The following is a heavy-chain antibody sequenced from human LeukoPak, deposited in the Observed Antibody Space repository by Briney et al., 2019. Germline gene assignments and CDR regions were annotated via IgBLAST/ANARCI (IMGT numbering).Heavy chain of an antibody. J-gene: IGHJ4*02. CDR3: AKDRMVRGVIILGSSYIDY. D-gene: IGHD3-10*01. V-gene: IGHV3-30*02. CDR2: IRYDGSNK. Sequence: GGSLRLSCAASGFTFSSYGMHWVRQAPGKGLEWVAFIRYDGSNKYYADSVKGRFTISRDNSKNTLYLQMNSLRAEDTAVYYCAKDRMVRGVIILGSSYIDYWGQGTLVTVSS. CDR1: GFTFSSYG.